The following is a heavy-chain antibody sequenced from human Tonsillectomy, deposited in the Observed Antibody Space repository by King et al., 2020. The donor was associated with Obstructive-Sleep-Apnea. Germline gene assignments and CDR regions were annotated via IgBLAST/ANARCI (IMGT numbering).Heavy chain of an antibody. Sequence: QLQESGPGLVKPSQTLSLTCTVSVGSISSGDYYWSWIRQPPGKSQEWIGYIYYSGSTYYNPSLKSRVTISVDTAKNQFSLTLSTVTAADTAVYYGASGGYIAVPLRRYFQHWGQGTLVTVSS. CDR1: VGSISSGDYY. V-gene: IGHV4-30-4*01. CDR3: ASGGYIAVPLRRYFQH. D-gene: IGHD6-19*01. J-gene: IGHJ1*01. CDR2: IYYSGST.